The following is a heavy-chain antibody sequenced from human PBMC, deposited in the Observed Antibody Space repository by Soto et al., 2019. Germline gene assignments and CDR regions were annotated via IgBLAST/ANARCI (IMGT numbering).Heavy chain of an antibody. CDR1: GASISSSNW. CDR2: IYHSGST. V-gene: IGHV4-4*02. D-gene: IGHD4-17*01. CDR3: ARKDRYGGFDP. J-gene: IGHJ5*02. Sequence: QVHLQESGPGLVKPSGTLSLTCTVSGASISSSNWWSWVRQPPGKGLEWIGEIYHSGSTNYNPSLESRVTISVDKYKNQFSVNLTSVTAADTAMYYCARKDRYGGFDPWGQGTLVTVSS.